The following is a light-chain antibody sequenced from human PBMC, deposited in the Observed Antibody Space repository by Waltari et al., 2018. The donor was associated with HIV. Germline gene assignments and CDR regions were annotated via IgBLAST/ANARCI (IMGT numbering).Light chain of an antibody. Sequence: QSVLTQPPSVSAAPGQKVSISCPVSCYSLGNNDLSWYQQRPGPAPKLLIHENNKRPSGIPDRFSGSKSGTSATLGITGLQTGDEADYYCGTWDRSLSAGVFGGGTKLTVL. J-gene: IGLJ2*01. V-gene: IGLV1-51*02. CDR1: CYSLGNND. CDR2: ENN. CDR3: GTWDRSLSAGV.